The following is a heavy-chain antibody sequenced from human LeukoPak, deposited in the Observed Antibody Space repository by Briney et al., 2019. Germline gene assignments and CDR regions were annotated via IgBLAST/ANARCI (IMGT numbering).Heavy chain of an antibody. CDR2: ISSSSSYI. D-gene: IGHD3-22*01. Sequence: GGSLRLSCTASAFTFSRYTMNWVRQAPGKGLEWVSSISSSSSYIYYADSVEGRFTISRDNAKSSLYLQMNSLRAEDTAVYYCARDRDSSGYSPFDYWGQRTLVTVSS. J-gene: IGHJ4*02. V-gene: IGHV3-21*01. CDR1: AFTFSRYT. CDR3: ARDRDSSGYSPFDY.